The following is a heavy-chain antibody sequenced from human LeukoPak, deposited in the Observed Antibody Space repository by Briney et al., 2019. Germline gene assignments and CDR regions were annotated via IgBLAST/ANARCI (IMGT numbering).Heavy chain of an antibody. CDR2: IIPILGMA. CDR3: ATQRGSYLWGTDFDY. CDR1: GGTFNNYA. D-gene: IGHD3-16*01. V-gene: IGHV1-69*04. J-gene: IGHJ4*02. Sequence: SVKVSCKASGGTFNNYAISWVRQAPGQGLEWMGRIIPILGMANYAQRFQGRVTITADKSTSTAYMELRSLRSDDTAVYYCATQRGSYLWGTDFDYWGQGTLVTVSS.